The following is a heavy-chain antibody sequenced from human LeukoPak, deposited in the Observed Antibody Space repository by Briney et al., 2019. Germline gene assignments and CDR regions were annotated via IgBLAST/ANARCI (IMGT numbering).Heavy chain of an antibody. CDR2: IYTSGST. CDR1: GGSISSYY. J-gene: IGHJ3*02. D-gene: IGHD3-3*01. Sequence: PSETLSLTCTVSGGSISSYYWSWLRQPAGKGLEWIGRIYTSGSTNYNPSLKSRVTMSVDTSKNQFSLKLSSVTAADTAVYYCARGRYYDFWSGDQHDAFDIWGQGTMVTVSS. CDR3: ARGRYYDFWSGDQHDAFDI. V-gene: IGHV4-4*07.